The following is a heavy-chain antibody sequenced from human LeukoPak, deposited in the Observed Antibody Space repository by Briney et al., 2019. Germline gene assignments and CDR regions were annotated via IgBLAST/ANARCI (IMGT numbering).Heavy chain of an antibody. Sequence: SETLSLTCTVSGGSLSSYYWSWIRQSPGKGLEWIGNIYYSGSTNYNPSLKSRVTISVDTSKNQFSLKLSSVTAADTAVYYCARSYRNYYPFDYWGQGTLVTVSS. D-gene: IGHD4-11*01. CDR2: IYYSGST. J-gene: IGHJ4*02. CDR3: ARSYRNYYPFDY. V-gene: IGHV4-59*01. CDR1: GGSLSSYY.